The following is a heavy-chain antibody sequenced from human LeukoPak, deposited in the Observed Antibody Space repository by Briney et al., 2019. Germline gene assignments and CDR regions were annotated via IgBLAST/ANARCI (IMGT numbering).Heavy chain of an antibody. CDR2: IYTSGST. CDR3: AAAPNSRYFDY. J-gene: IGHJ4*02. V-gene: IGHV4-4*08. Sequence: SETLSLTCTVSGGSISSYYWSWIRQPPGKGLEWIGYIYTSGSTNYNPSLKSRVTISVDTSKNQFSLKLSSVTAADTAVYYCAAAPNSRYFDYWGQGTLVTVSS. CDR1: GGSISSYY. D-gene: IGHD4-23*01.